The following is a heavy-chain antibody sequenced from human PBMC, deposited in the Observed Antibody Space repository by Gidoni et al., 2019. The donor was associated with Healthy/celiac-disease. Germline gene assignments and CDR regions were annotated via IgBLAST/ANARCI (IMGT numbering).Heavy chain of an antibody. V-gene: IGHV4-61*02. Sequence: QVQLPESGPGLVKPSQTLSLTCTVSGGSISSGSYYWSWIRQPAGKGLEWIGRIYTSGSTNYNPSLKSRVTISVDTSKNQFSLKLSSVTAADTAVYYCARESAADTAMVIDPDYWGQGTLVTVSS. J-gene: IGHJ4*02. CDR1: GGSISSGSYY. D-gene: IGHD5-18*01. CDR3: ARESAADTAMVIDPDY. CDR2: IYTSGST.